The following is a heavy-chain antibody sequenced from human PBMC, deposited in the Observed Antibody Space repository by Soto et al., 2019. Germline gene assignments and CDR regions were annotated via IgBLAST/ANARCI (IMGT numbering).Heavy chain of an antibody. CDR2: IYYSGST. V-gene: IGHV4-39*01. CDR1: GGSISSSSYY. J-gene: IGHJ4*02. Sequence: QLQLQESGPGLVKPSETLSLTCTVSGGSISSSSYYWGWIRQPPGKGLEWIGSIYYSGSTYYNPSLKSRVTISVDTSKNQFSLKLSSVTAADTAVYYCARHGGDYGDYLPHFDYWGQGTLVTVSS. D-gene: IGHD4-17*01. CDR3: ARHGGDYGDYLPHFDY.